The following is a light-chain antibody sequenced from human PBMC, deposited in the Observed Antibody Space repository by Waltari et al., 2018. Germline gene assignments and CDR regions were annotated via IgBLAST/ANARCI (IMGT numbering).Light chain of an antibody. CDR1: QSVSSN. J-gene: IGKJ4*01. V-gene: IGKV3-15*01. Sequence: EILMTQSPATLSVSPGERATLSCRASQSVSSNVAWYQQKSGQAPRLLIYGAPTRATGIPARFSGSGSGTEFTLTISSLQSEDFAVYYCQQYDNWSPLTFGGGTKVEIK. CDR3: QQYDNWSPLT. CDR2: GAP.